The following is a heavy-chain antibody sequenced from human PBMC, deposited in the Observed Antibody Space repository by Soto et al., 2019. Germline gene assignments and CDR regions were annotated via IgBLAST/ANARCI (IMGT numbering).Heavy chain of an antibody. J-gene: IGHJ6*02. Sequence: GESLKISCKGSGYSFTSYWISWVRQMPGKGLEWMGRIDPSDSYTNYSPSFQGHVTISADKSISTAYLQWSSLKASDTAMYYCARLGYCSSTSCYPPQINYGMDVWGQGTTVTV. CDR3: ARLGYCSSTSCYPPQINYGMDV. D-gene: IGHD2-2*01. CDR1: GYSFTSYW. V-gene: IGHV5-10-1*01. CDR2: IDPSDSYT.